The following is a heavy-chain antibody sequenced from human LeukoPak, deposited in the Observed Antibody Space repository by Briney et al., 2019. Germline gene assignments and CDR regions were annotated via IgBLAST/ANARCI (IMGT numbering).Heavy chain of an antibody. D-gene: IGHD4-17*01. J-gene: IGHJ6*03. CDR1: GFTFRNYA. V-gene: IGHV3-23*01. CDR3: AKSSGYGDYGYYYYYMDV. CDR2: ISGSGYTT. Sequence: GGSLRLSCAASGFTFRNYAMNWVRQAPGKGLEWVSAISGSGYTTYYADSVKGRFTISRDNSENTLYLQMNSLRAEDTAAYYCAKSSGYGDYGYYYYYMDVWGKGTMVTISS.